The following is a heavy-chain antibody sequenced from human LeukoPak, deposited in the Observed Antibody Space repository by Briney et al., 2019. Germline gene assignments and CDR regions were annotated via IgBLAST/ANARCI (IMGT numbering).Heavy chain of an antibody. Sequence: SETLSLTCAVYGGSFSGYYWSWIRQPPGKGLEWIGEINHSGSTNYNPSLKSRVTISVDTSKNQFSLKLSSVTAADTAVYYCASPPRRLIVVHPVVVTAGHWFDPWGQGTLVTVSS. D-gene: IGHD2-21*02. CDR1: GGSFSGYY. V-gene: IGHV4-34*01. CDR3: ASPPRRLIVVHPVVVTAGHWFDP. CDR2: INHSGST. J-gene: IGHJ5*02.